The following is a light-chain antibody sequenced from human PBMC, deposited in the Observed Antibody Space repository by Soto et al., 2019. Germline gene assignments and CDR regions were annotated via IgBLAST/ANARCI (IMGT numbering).Light chain of an antibody. CDR1: QTISSW. CDR3: QQNNSYWT. J-gene: IGKJ1*01. CDR2: KAS. Sequence: IQMTHSPSTLSGSVVDRVTMAFRASQTISSWLAWYQQKPGKAPKLLIYKASTLKSGVPSRFSGSGSGTEFTLTISSLQTDDFATYYCQQNNSYWTFGQGTKVDIK. V-gene: IGKV1-5*03.